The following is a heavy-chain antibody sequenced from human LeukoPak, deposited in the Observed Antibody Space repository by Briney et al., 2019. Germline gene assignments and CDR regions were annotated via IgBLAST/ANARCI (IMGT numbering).Heavy chain of an antibody. V-gene: IGHV4-59*08. CDR2: IYYSGST. CDR3: ARHSGSYRYYFDY. CDR1: GGSISSYY. D-gene: IGHD1-26*01. J-gene: IGHJ4*02. Sequence: PSETLSLTCTVSGGSISSYYWSWIRQPPGKGLEWIGYIYYSGSTNYNPSLKSRVTISVDTSKNQFPLKLSSVTAADTAVYYCARHSGSYRYYFDYWGQGTLVTVSS.